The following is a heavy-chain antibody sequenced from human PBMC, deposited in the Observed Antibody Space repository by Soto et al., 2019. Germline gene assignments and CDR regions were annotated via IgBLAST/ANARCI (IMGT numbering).Heavy chain of an antibody. Sequence: ASVKVSCKASGGTFSSYAISWVRQAPGQGLEWMGGIIPIFGTANYAQKFQGRVTITADESTSTAYMELSSLRSEDTAVYYCARVLRFLENNAFDIWGQGTMVTVSS. CDR1: GGTFSSYA. V-gene: IGHV1-69*13. J-gene: IGHJ3*02. D-gene: IGHD3-3*01. CDR2: IIPIFGTA. CDR3: ARVLRFLENNAFDI.